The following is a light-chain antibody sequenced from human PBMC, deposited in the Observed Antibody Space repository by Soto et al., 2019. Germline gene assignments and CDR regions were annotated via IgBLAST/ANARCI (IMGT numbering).Light chain of an antibody. Sequence: SYELTQPPSVSVSPGQTAKITCSGDALPNQYVYWYQLKPGQAPLLVIYKDTERPSGIPERFSGSSSGTTVTLTISGVHTEDEADYYCQSGDSTGTKTFGGGTKLTVL. V-gene: IGLV3-25*03. CDR3: QSGDSTGTKT. J-gene: IGLJ2*01. CDR2: KDT. CDR1: ALPNQY.